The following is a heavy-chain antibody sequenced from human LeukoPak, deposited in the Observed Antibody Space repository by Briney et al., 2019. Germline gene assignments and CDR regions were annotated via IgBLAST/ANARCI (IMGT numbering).Heavy chain of an antibody. D-gene: IGHD3-16*02. CDR1: GGSISSYY. J-gene: IGHJ4*02. CDR3: ARVDYDYVWGSYRYKGLDY. CDR2: IYYSGST. Sequence: SETLCLTCTVSGGSISSYYWSWIRQPPGKGLEWIGYIYYSGSTNYNPSLKSRVTISVDTSKNQFSLKLSSVTAADTAVYYCARVDYDYVWGSYRYKGLDYWGQGTLVTVSS. V-gene: IGHV4-59*12.